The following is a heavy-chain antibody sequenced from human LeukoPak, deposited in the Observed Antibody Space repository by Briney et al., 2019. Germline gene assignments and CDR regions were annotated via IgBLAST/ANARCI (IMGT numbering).Heavy chain of an antibody. V-gene: IGHV5-51*04. CDR3: ATSSRPYGSGTYSYDY. CDR2: IYPGDSDT. J-gene: IGHJ4*02. Sequence: GESLKISCRGSGYTFTTHWVGWVRQMPGKGLEWMGLIYPGDSDTRYSPSFQGQVTISADKPINTAYLQWSRLKASDTAMYYCATSSRPYGSGTYSYDYWGQGTLVTVSS. CDR1: GYTFTTHW. D-gene: IGHD3-10*01.